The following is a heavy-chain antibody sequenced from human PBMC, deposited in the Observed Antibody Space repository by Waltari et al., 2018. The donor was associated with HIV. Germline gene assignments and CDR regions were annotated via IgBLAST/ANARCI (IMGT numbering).Heavy chain of an antibody. CDR1: GGSISSGTYY. CDR3: AREGCSGDSCYRYYYYYYGLDV. J-gene: IGHJ6*02. Sequence: QVQLQESGPGLVKPSQTLSLTCTVSGGSISSGTYYWTWIRQPAGKGLEWIGRIDTTGTTNYNPSLKSRVTISVDTSNNQFSLKLTSVTVADTALYYCAREGCSGDSCYRYYYYYYGLDVWGQGTTVTVSS. D-gene: IGHD2-15*01. V-gene: IGHV4-61*02. CDR2: IDTTGTT.